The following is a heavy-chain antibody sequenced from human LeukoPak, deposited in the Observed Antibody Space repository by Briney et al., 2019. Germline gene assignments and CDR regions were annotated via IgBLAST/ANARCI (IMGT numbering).Heavy chain of an antibody. Sequence: GGSLRLSCAASGFTFSSYGIHWVRQAPGKGLEWVAVISYDGSNKYYADSVKGRFTISRDNPKNTLYLQMNSLRAEDAAVYYCAKDITRYGGNVVDYWGQGTLVTVPS. V-gene: IGHV3-30*18. J-gene: IGHJ4*02. D-gene: IGHD4-23*01. CDR2: ISYDGSNK. CDR1: GFTFSSYG. CDR3: AKDITRYGGNVVDY.